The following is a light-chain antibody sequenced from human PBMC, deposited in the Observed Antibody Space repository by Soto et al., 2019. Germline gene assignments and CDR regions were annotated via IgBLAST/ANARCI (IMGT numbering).Light chain of an antibody. CDR1: QSISSW. CDR3: QQYNSYPT. CDR2: KAS. J-gene: IGKJ1*01. V-gene: IGKV1-5*03. Sequence: DIPMTQSPSTLSASVGARVTITCRASQSISSWLAWYQQKPGKAPKLLIYKASSLESGVPSRFSGSGTGTEVTRTISSLQPDDFATYYCQQYNSYPTFGQGTKVEIK.